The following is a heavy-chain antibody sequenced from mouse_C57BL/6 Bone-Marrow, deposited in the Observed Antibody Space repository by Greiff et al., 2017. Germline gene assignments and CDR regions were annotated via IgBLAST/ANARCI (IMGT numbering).Heavy chain of an antibody. CDR3: AREIYYGSSDDY. CDR1: GYTFTSYW. J-gene: IGHJ2*01. CDR2: IDPSDSET. D-gene: IGHD1-1*01. V-gene: IGHV1-52*01. Sequence: QVQLQQPGAELVRPGSSVKLSCKASGYTFTSYWMHWVKQRPIQGLEWIGNIDPSDSETHYNQKFKDKATLTVDKSSSTAYMQLSSLTSEDSAVYYCAREIYYGSSDDYWGQGTTLTVSS.